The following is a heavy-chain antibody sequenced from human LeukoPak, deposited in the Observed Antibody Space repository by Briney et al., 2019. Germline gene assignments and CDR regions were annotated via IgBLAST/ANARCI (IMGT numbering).Heavy chain of an antibody. CDR3: ARGERVATMIVTSY. J-gene: IGHJ4*02. Sequence: GASVKVSCKASGYTFTDYYMRWVRQAPGQGLEWMGWINSNSGGTNYAQKFQGRVIMTRDTSISTVYMELSSLRSDDTAVYYCARGERVATMIVTSYWGQGTLVTVSS. V-gene: IGHV1-2*02. D-gene: IGHD3-22*01. CDR1: GYTFTDYY. CDR2: INSNSGGT.